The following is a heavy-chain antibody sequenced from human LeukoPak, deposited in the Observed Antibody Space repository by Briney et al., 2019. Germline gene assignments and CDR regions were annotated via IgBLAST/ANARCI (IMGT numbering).Heavy chain of an antibody. CDR2: ISSSSSYI. V-gene: IGHV3-21*01. Sequence: GGSLRLSCAASGFTFSSYSMNWVHQAPGKGLEWVSSISSSSSYIYYADSVKGRFTISRDNAKNSLYLQMNSLRAEDTAVYYCARLPEPDTAMVEDFDYWGQGTLVTVSS. D-gene: IGHD5-18*01. CDR3: ARLPEPDTAMVEDFDY. CDR1: GFTFSSYS. J-gene: IGHJ4*02.